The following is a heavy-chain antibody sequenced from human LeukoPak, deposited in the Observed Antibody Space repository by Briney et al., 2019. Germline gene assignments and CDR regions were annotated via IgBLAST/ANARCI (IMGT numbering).Heavy chain of an antibody. V-gene: IGHV4-4*09. CDR3: ARRHRYYYYMDV. J-gene: IGHJ6*03. CDR2: IYNTGGT. Sequence: PSETLSLTCTVSGGSVRSYYWSWVRQAPGKRLEWLGYIYNTGGTNYNPSLNGRVTISVDTSKNQFSLNLSSVTAADTAVYYCARRHRYYYYMDVWGKGTTVTVSS. CDR1: GGSVRSYY.